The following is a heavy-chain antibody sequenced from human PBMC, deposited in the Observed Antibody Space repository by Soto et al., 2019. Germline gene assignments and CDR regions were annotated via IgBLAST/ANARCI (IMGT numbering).Heavy chain of an antibody. J-gene: IGHJ6*02. CDR1: GFTFSSYA. CDR3: AKALAYCGGDCYYLRHLAKYYYYYYGMDV. CDR2: ISGSGGST. Sequence: EVQLLESGGGLVQPGGSLRLSCAASGFTFSSYAMSWVRQAPGKGLEWVSAISGSGGSTYYADSVKGRFTISRDNSKHTLYLQINSLRAEDTAVYYCAKALAYCGGDCYYLRHLAKYYYYYYGMDVWGQGTTVTVSS. V-gene: IGHV3-23*01. D-gene: IGHD2-21*02.